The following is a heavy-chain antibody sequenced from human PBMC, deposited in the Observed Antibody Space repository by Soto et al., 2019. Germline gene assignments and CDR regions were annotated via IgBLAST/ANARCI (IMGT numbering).Heavy chain of an antibody. CDR3: ATDESTVVDFFDS. Sequence: EVQLVESGGGLVQPGGSLRLSCAASGFTFSSYSMNWVRQAPGKGLEWVSYISSSGSTIYYADSVKGRFTISRDNAKSSLYLQMNSLRDEDTAVYYCATDESTVVDFFDSWGQGTLVTVSS. D-gene: IGHD4-17*01. J-gene: IGHJ4*02. CDR1: GFTFSSYS. CDR2: ISSSGSTI. V-gene: IGHV3-48*02.